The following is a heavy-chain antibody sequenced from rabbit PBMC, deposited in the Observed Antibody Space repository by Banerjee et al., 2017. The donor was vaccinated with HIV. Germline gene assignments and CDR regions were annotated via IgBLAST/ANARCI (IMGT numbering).Heavy chain of an antibody. CDR1: GFTLSSYW. D-gene: IGHD1-1*01. Sequence: QEQLEESGGDLVKPEGSLTLTCTASGFTLSSYWMCWVRQAPGKGLEWIACIGAGSTYYASWAKGRFTISKTSSTTVTLQMTSLTAADTATYFCARGGIYASSIGYYPLYGMDLWGQGTLVTV. V-gene: IGHV1S45*01. CDR3: ARGGIYASSIGYYPLYGMDL. J-gene: IGHJ6*01. CDR2: IGAGST.